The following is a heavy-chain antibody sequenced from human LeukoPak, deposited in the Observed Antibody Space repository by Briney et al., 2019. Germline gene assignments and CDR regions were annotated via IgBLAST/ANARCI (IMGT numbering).Heavy chain of an antibody. D-gene: IGHD6-19*01. J-gene: IGHJ4*02. V-gene: IGHV3-66*01. CDR2: IYIGGRT. Sequence: GGSLRLSCVASGFTVSSDYMSWVRQPPGKGLEWVSVIYIGGRTLNADSVKDRFTISRDNSKNTVYLQMNSLRVEDTAVYYCARTRGSGLYGATFDYWGQGTLVTVSS. CDR1: GFTVSSDY. CDR3: ARTRGSGLYGATFDY.